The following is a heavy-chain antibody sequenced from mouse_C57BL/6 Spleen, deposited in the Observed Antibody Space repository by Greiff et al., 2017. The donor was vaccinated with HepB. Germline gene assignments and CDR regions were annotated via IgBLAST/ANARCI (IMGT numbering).Heavy chain of an antibody. CDR2: ISNGGGST. CDR3: ASGGITRRYAMDY. Sequence: EVKLVESGGGLVQPGGSLKLSCAASGFTFSDYYMYWVRQTPEKRLEWVAYISNGGGSTYYPDTVKGRFTISRDNAKNTLYLQMSLLKSEDTAMYYCASGGITRRYAMDYWGQGTSVTVSS. V-gene: IGHV5-12*01. D-gene: IGHD2-4*01. CDR1: GFTFSDYY. J-gene: IGHJ4*01.